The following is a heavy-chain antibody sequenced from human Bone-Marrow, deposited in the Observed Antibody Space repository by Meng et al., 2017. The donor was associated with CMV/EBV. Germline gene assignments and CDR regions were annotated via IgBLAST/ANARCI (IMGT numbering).Heavy chain of an antibody. V-gene: IGHV4-39*01. Sequence: SETLSLTCTVSGGSISSSSYYWDWIRQPPGKGLEWIGSVYYTGSTSYSPSLKSRVTISVDTSKNQFSLKLSSMTAADTAVYYCARRGRTGTTSYDYWGQGNLVTVDS. CDR2: VYYTGST. D-gene: IGHD1-1*01. CDR1: GGSISSSSYY. CDR3: ARRGRTGTTSYDY. J-gene: IGHJ4*02.